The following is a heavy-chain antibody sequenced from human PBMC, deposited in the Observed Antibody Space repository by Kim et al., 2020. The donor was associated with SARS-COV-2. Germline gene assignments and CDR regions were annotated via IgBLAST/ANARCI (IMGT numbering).Heavy chain of an antibody. CDR3: VRSTGNGFDP. Sequence: GGSLRLSCAASGFTFSSYWMHWVRQDPGRGLVWVSRINSDGSILDYADSVKGRFTISRDNAKNTLYLQVNTLRAEDTAVYYCVRSTGNGFDPWGQGTLVTVSS. D-gene: IGHD4-17*01. CDR2: INSDGSIL. J-gene: IGHJ5*02. CDR1: GFTFSSYW. V-gene: IGHV3-74*01.